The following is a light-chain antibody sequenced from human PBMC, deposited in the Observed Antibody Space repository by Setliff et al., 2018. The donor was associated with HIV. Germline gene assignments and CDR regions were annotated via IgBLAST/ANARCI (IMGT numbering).Light chain of an antibody. CDR2: RNN. J-gene: IGLJ2*01. V-gene: IGLV1-47*01. CDR1: SSNIGSNY. CDR3: AAWDGSLSGVV. Sequence: QSVLTQPPSASGTPGQRVTISCSGSSSNIGSNYVYWYQQLPGTAPKALIYRNNERPSGVPDRFSGSKSGTSASLAIRGLRSEDEGDYYCAAWDGSLSGVVFGGGTK.